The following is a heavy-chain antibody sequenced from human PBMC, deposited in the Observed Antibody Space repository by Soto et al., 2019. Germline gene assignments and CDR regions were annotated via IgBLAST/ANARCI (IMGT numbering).Heavy chain of an antibody. D-gene: IGHD1-26*01. Sequence: DVQLVESGGGLVQPGESLRLSCAASGFTISSNYMTWVRQAPGKGLQWVSVIYSGGATYYADSVKGRFTISRHNSKNTLYLQMNSLRAEDTAVYYCAAPSGSYSTAFDYWGLGSLVTVSS. CDR3: AAPSGSYSTAFDY. V-gene: IGHV3-53*04. J-gene: IGHJ4*02. CDR2: IYSGGAT. CDR1: GFTISSNY.